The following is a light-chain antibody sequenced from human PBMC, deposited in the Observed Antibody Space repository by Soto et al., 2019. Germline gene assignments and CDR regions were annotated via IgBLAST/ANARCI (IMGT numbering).Light chain of an antibody. V-gene: IGLV1-44*01. CDR2: TTN. Sequence: QSFPDPPHPTSGAPGPKGPISCFWNKYLIGTRSVHWFQQLPGTAPNLLISTTNQRPSGVPERFSGSKSGTSASLAISGLQSEDEADYYCAAWDDSLNGHVFGTGTKVTV. CDR3: AAWDDSLNGHV. CDR1: KYLIGTRS. J-gene: IGLJ1*01.